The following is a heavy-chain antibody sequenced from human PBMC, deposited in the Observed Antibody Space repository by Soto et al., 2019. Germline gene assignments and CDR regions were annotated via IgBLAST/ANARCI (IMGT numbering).Heavy chain of an antibody. CDR3: ARRGYCSGGSCKDYYYYYMDV. Sequence: GELLKISCKGSGYSFTSYWIGWVRQMPGKGLEWMGIIYPGDSDTRYSPSFQGQVTISADKSISTAYLQWSSLKASDTAMYYCARRGYCSGGSCKDYYYYYMDVWGKGTTVTVSS. CDR2: IYPGDSDT. CDR1: GYSFTSYW. J-gene: IGHJ6*03. D-gene: IGHD2-15*01. V-gene: IGHV5-51*01.